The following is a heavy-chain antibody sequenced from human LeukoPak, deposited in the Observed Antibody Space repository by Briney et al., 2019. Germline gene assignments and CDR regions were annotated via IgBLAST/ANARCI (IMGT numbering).Heavy chain of an antibody. D-gene: IGHD6-19*01. CDR2: MNPNSGNT. Sequence: ASVKVSCKASGYTFTSYDINWVRQATGQGLEWMGWMNPNSGNTGYAQKFQGRVTMTRNTSISTAYMELSSLRSEDTAVYYCAGDSSGWYYFDYWGQGTLVTVPS. CDR3: AGDSSGWYYFDY. CDR1: GYTFTSYD. J-gene: IGHJ4*02. V-gene: IGHV1-8*01.